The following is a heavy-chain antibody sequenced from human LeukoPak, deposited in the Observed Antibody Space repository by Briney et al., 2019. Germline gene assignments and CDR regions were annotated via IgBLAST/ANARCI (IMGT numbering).Heavy chain of an antibody. CDR3: ARDAIISSHYDILTGYYSPNWFDP. CDR1: GGSISSYY. J-gene: IGHJ5*02. Sequence: SETLSLTCTVSGGSISSYYWSWIRQPPGKGLEWIGYIYYSGSTYYNPSLKSRVTISVDTSKNQFSLKLSSVTAADTAVYYCARDAIISSHYDILTGYYSPNWFDPWGQGTLVTVSS. CDR2: IYYSGST. D-gene: IGHD3-9*01. V-gene: IGHV4-59*12.